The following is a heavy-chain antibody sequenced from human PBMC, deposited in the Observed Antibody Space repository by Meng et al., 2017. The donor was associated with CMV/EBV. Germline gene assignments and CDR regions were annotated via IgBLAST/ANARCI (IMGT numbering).Heavy chain of an antibody. J-gene: IGHJ5*02. Sequence: ETLSLTCAASGFTFSSYSMNWVRQAPGKGLEWVSSISSSSSYIYYADSVKGRFTISRDNAKNSLYLQMNSLRAEDTALYYCARVRGGNSGWFDPWGQGTLVTVSS. CDR3: ARVRGGNSGWFDP. V-gene: IGHV3-21*04. CDR2: ISSSSSYI. D-gene: IGHD4-23*01. CDR1: GFTFSSYS.